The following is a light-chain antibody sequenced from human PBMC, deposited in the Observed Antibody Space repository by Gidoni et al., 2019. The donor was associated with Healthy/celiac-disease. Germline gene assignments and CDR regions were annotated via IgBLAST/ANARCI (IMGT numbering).Light chain of an antibody. CDR2: RNN. V-gene: IGLV1-47*01. CDR1: SSNIGSNY. Sequence: QSVLTQPPSASGTPGQRVTISCSGSSSNIGSNYVYWYQQLPGTAPKLLIYRNNQRPSGVPVRFSGSKSGTSASQAISGLRSEDEADYYCAAWDDSLSGYVFGTGTKVPVL. J-gene: IGLJ1*01. CDR3: AAWDDSLSGYV.